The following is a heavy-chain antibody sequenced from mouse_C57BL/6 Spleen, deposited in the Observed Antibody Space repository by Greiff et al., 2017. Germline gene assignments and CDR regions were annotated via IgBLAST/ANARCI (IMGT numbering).Heavy chain of an antibody. V-gene: IGHV1-50*01. Sequence: QVQLQQPGAELVKPGASVKLSCKASGYTFTSYWMQWVKQRPGQGLEWIGEIDPSDSYTNYNQKFKGKATLTVDTSSRTAYMQLSSLTSEDSAVYYCARWDYYGSSSFAYWGQGTLVTVAA. CDR3: ARWDYYGSSSFAY. CDR2: IDPSDSYT. CDR1: GYTFTSYW. J-gene: IGHJ3*01. D-gene: IGHD1-1*01.